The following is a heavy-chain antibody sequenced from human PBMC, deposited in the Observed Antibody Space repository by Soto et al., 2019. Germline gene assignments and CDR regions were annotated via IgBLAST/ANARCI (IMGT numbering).Heavy chain of an antibody. J-gene: IGHJ1*01. D-gene: IGHD2-15*01. Sequence: ASVKVSCKASGYKFTTYCLHWVRQAPGQGLEWMGMIHPSGDTGYAQKCRGRGTMTIATSTATAYLELRNLTSEDTAVYFSVRGYCTTSRRSGDFQFWGQCPLVTVSS. CDR3: VRGYCTTSRRSGDFQF. CDR1: GYKFTTYC. CDR2: IHPSGDT. V-gene: IGHV1-46*01.